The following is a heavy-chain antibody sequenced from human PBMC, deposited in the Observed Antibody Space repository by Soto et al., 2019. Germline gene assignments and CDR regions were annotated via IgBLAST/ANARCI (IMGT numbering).Heavy chain of an antibody. D-gene: IGHD3-10*01. J-gene: IGHJ6*02. V-gene: IGHV4-31*03. CDR1: GGSISSGGYY. CDR3: ARDKKRDYGSGSHGGMDV. Sequence: QVQLQESGPGLVKPSQTLSLTCTVSGGSISSGGYYWSWIRQHPGKGLGWIGYVYYSGSTYYNPSLRRRVTLAVDTSKNQFSLKGSSVTAADTAVYYCARDKKRDYGSGSHGGMDVWGQGTTVTVSS. CDR2: VYYSGST.